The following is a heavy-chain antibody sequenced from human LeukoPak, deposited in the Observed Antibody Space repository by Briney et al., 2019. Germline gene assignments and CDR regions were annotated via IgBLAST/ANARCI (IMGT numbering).Heavy chain of an antibody. CDR3: ARSGRWLQFFDY. CDR1: GGSFSGYY. D-gene: IGHD5-24*01. J-gene: IGHJ4*02. CDR2: INHSGST. V-gene: IGHV4-34*01. Sequence: PSETLSLTCAVYGGSFSGYYWSWIRQPPGKGLEWIGEINHSGSTNYNPSLKGRVTISVDTSKNQFSLKLSSVTAADTAVYYCARSGRWLQFFDYWGQGTLVTVSS.